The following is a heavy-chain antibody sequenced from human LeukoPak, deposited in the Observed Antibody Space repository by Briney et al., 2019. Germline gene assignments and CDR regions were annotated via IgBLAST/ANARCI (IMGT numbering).Heavy chain of an antibody. CDR2: XIPIFGTA. CDR3: AREAGAGSDDAFDI. Sequence: SVKVSCKASGGTFSSYAISWVRQAPGQGLEXXXXXIPIFGTANYAQKFQGRVTITADESTSTAYMELSSLRSEDTAVYYCAREAGAGSDDAFDIWGQGTMVTVSS. V-gene: IGHV1-69*01. J-gene: IGHJ3*02. CDR1: GGTFSSYA. D-gene: IGHD3-10*01.